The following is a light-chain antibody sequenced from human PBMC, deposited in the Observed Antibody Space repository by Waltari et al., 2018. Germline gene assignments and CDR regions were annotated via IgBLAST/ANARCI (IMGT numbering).Light chain of an antibody. CDR1: QSVSRN. Sequence: EIVMTQSPATLSVSPGERATLSCRASQSVSRNLAWYQQKPGQAPRLLIYGASTRATGIPARFSCSGSVTEFTLTISSLQSEDFAFYYCQQYNNWPPYTFGQGTKLEIK. V-gene: IGKV3-15*01. CDR3: QQYNNWPPYT. CDR2: GAS. J-gene: IGKJ2*01.